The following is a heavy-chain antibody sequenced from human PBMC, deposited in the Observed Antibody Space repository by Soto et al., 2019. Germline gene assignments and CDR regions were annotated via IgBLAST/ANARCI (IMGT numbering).Heavy chain of an antibody. V-gene: IGHV1-46*01. CDR3: ARDREFVGYYDSTGPLEFDP. CDR2: INPSGGST. D-gene: IGHD3-22*01. CDR1: GYSFTDYH. Sequence: WASVKVSCKASGYSFTDYHIHWVRQAPGQGLEWLGRINPSGGSTSYAQKFQGRVTMTRDTSTSTVYMELSSLRSEDTAVYYCARDREFVGYYDSTGPLEFDPWGQGTLVTVSS. J-gene: IGHJ5*02.